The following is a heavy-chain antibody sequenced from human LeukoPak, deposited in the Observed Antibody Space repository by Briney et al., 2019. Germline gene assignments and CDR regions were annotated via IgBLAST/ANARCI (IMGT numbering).Heavy chain of an antibody. Sequence: PGRSLRLSCAASGFTFSSYGMHWVRQAPGKGLEWVAVIWYDGSNKYYADSVKGRSTISRDNSKNTLYLQMNSLRAEDTAVYYCAVETIAVAGTWGQGTLVTVSS. D-gene: IGHD6-19*01. V-gene: IGHV3-33*01. CDR1: GFTFSSYG. J-gene: IGHJ4*02. CDR2: IWYDGSNK. CDR3: AVETIAVAGT.